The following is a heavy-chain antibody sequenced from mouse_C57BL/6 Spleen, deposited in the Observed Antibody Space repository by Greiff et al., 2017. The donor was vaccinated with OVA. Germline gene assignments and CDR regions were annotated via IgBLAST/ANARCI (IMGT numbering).Heavy chain of an antibody. CDR1: GFTFSSYG. CDR2: ISSGGSYT. D-gene: IGHD1-1*01. V-gene: IGHV5-6*01. Sequence: EVQVVESGGDLVKPGGSLKLSCAASGFTFSSYGMSWVRQTPDKRLEWVATISSGGSYTYYPDRVKGRFTISRDNAKNTLYLPMSSLKSEDTAMYYCASYYGSSYVYFDVWGTGTTVTVSS. CDR3: ASYYGSSYVYFDV. J-gene: IGHJ1*03.